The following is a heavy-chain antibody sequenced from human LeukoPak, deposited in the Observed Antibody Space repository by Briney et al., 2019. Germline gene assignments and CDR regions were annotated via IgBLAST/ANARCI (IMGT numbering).Heavy chain of an antibody. J-gene: IGHJ4*02. D-gene: IGHD4-17*01. CDR3: ARGRSDGDYKGGFYYFDW. Sequence: ETLSLTCAVSGGSLSGCYWTWIRQSPEKGLECIVESKDKGCYTNNPFLKSRVTGSVATPRNQGFLELPSVTSADTAVYYCARGRSDGDYKGGFYYFDWWGQGTLVTVSS. CDR2: SKDKGCY. CDR1: GGSLSGCY. V-gene: IGHV4-34*01.